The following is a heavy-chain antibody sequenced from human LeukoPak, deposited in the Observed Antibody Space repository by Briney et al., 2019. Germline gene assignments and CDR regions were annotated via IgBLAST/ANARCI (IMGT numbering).Heavy chain of an antibody. CDR2: FHPGDSQT. CDR3: ARHSLWGFDY. J-gene: IGHJ4*02. Sequence: GESLKISCKISGYTFTSYWIGWVRQMPGKGLEYMGIFHPGDSQTIYSPSFQGQVTISADKAISTAYLQLSSLKASDTAIYYCARHSLWGFDYWGQGALVTVSS. V-gene: IGHV5-51*01. CDR1: GYTFTSYW. D-gene: IGHD3-16*01.